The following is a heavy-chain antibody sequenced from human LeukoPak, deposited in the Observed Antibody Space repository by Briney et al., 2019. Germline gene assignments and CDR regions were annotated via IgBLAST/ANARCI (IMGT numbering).Heavy chain of an antibody. V-gene: IGHV1-2*02. D-gene: IGHD3-10*01. J-gene: IGHJ5*02. CDR1: GYTFTGFY. CDR3: ATSDLRFGFGDWFDP. Sequence: GASVKVSCKASGYTFTGFYIHWVRQAPGEGPQWMGCVNPNSGGTNYAKKFQGRVTLTRDTSITTAYTELSSLRSDDTAVYYCATSDLRFGFGDWFDPWGQGTLVTVSS. CDR2: VNPNSGGT.